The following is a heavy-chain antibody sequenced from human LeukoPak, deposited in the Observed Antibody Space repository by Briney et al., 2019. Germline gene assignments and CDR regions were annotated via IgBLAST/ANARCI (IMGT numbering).Heavy chain of an antibody. CDR3: ARDAFYYYDSSGYNDY. J-gene: IGHJ4*02. CDR1: GYTFTSYG. Sequence: ASVKVSCKASGYTFTSYGISWVRQAPGHGLGWMGWISAYNGNTNYAQKLQGRVAMTTDTSTSTAYMELRSLRSDDTAVYYCARDAFYYYDSSGYNDYWGQGTLVTVSS. CDR2: ISAYNGNT. V-gene: IGHV1-18*01. D-gene: IGHD3-22*01.